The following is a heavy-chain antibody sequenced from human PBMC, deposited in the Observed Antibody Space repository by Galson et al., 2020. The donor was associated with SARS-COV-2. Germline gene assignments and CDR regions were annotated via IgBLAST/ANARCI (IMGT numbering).Heavy chain of an antibody. D-gene: IGHD6-19*01. CDR1: GFTFSSYW. CDR2: IKQDGSEK. J-gene: IGHJ4*02. Sequence: GGSLRLSCVASGFTFSSYWMSWVRQAPGKGLEWVANIKQDGSEKYYVDSVKGRFTISRDNAKNSLYLQMNSLRAEDTAVYYCARTQIGIAVAGDFDYWGQGTLVTVSS. CDR3: ARTQIGIAVAGDFDY. V-gene: IGHV3-7*01.